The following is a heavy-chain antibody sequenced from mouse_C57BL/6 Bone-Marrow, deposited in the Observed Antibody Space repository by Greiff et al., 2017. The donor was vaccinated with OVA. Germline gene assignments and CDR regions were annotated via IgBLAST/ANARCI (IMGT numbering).Heavy chain of an antibody. D-gene: IGHD2-2*01. V-gene: IGHV7-1*01. CDR1: GFTFSDFY. CDR3: ARDAYGYDGYFDV. CDR2: SRNKANDYTT. Sequence: EVKVVESGGGLVQSGRSLRLSCATSGFTFSDFYMEWVRQAPGQGLEWIAASRNKANDYTTEYSASVKGRFIVSRDTSQSILDLQMNALRDEDTSIYYSARDAYGYDGYFDVWGTGTTVTVSS. J-gene: IGHJ1*03.